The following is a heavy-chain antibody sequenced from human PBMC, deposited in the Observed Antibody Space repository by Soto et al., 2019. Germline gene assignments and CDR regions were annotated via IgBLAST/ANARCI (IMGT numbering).Heavy chain of an antibody. CDR3: ARGLGIKFWSPDFDI. CDR2: IYDSGST. D-gene: IGHD2-8*02. V-gene: IGHV4-39*01. J-gene: IGHJ3*02. CDR1: GGSISSSSYY. Sequence: QLQLQESGPGLVKPSETLSLTCSVSGGSISSSSYYWGWIRQPPGKGQEWIGNIYDSGSTYYNPSLKSRVTISVDTSKNQFSLKLNSVTAADTAVYYCARGLGIKFWSPDFDIWGQGTMVTVSS.